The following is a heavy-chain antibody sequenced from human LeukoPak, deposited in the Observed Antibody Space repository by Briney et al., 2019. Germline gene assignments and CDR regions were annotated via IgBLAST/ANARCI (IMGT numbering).Heavy chain of an antibody. V-gene: IGHV5-10-1*01. CDR1: GYSFTSYW. CDR2: IDPSDSYT. CDR3: ASEQTYYDILTGYYIGY. J-gene: IGHJ4*02. Sequence: PGESLKISCKGSGYSFTSYWSSWVRQMPGKGLEWMGRIDPSDSYTNYSPSFQGRVTISADKSISTAYLQWSSLKASDTAMYYCASEQTYYDILTGYYIGYWGQGTLVTVSS. D-gene: IGHD3-9*01.